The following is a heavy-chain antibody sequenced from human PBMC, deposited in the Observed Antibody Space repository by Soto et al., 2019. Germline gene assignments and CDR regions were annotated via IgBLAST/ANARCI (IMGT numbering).Heavy chain of an antibody. CDR3: ATIWSTTVTQPLYWYFEL. D-gene: IGHD4-17*01. Sequence: QVQLVQSGAEVKKPGSSVKVSCKSSGGTFTSYAISWVRQAPGQGLAWMGGIIPMFGTANYAQKFQGRLTIAAEESSSTAYMELCSLRSEDTVVYYCATIWSTTVTQPLYWYFELWCGGT. CDR1: GGTFTSYA. J-gene: IGHJ2*01. CDR2: IIPMFGTA. V-gene: IGHV1-69*01.